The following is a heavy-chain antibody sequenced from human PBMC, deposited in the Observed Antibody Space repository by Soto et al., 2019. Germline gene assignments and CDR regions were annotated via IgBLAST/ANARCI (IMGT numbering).Heavy chain of an antibody. CDR3: AREGTTIRNYDYYYYGMDV. CDR2: ISAFNGNT. D-gene: IGHD3-10*01. Sequence: QVQLVQSGAEVKKPGASVKVSCKASDYTFTSYGISWVRQAPGQGLEWMGWISAFNGNTNYAQKVQGRVTMTTDTSTSTADMERRSLRSDDTAVYYCAREGTTIRNYDYYYYGMDVWGQGTTVTVSS. CDR1: DYTFTSYG. V-gene: IGHV1-18*01. J-gene: IGHJ6*02.